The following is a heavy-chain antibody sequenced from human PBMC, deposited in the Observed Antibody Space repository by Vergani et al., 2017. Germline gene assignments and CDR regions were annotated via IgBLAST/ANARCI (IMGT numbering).Heavy chain of an antibody. J-gene: IGHJ6*03. CDR2: IWYDGSKE. Sequence: VQLLESGGGLIHPGGSLRLSCVASGFTFDDYAMTWVRQAPGKGLEWVAFIWYDGSKEYYADSVKGRFTISRDNSKNTLYLQMNNLRAADTAVYYCARSGYCAHGVCYMTYYYYMDVWGKGTAVTVSS. CDR1: GFTFDDYA. D-gene: IGHD2-8*01. CDR3: ARSGYCAHGVCYMTYYYYMDV. V-gene: IGHV3-33*08.